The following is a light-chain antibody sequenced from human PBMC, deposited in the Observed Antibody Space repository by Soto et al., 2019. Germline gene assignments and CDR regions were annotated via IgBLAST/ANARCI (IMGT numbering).Light chain of an antibody. J-gene: IGLJ2*01. CDR3: GSYTSSSTTV. Sequence: QSVLTQPASVSGSPRQSITISCTGTSSDVGGYNYVSWYQQHPGKAPKLMIYDVSNRPSGVSNRFSGSKSGNTASLTISGLQAEDEADYYCGSYTSSSTTVFGGGTKVTVL. V-gene: IGLV2-14*01. CDR1: SSDVGGYNY. CDR2: DVS.